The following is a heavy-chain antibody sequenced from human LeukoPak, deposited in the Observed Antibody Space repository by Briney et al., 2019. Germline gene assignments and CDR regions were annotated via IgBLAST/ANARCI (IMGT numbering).Heavy chain of an antibody. J-gene: IGHJ5*02. V-gene: IGHV4-39*01. CDR1: GGSISSSSHY. Sequence: SETLSLICSVSGGSISSSSHYWVWIRQPPGRGLEWIGNIYYSGGTYYSPSLKSRVSMSVDTSKNQFSLRLSSATAADTAVYYCARYSSSSGWFDPWGQGTLVTVSS. CDR2: IYYSGGT. D-gene: IGHD6-6*01. CDR3: ARYSSSSGWFDP.